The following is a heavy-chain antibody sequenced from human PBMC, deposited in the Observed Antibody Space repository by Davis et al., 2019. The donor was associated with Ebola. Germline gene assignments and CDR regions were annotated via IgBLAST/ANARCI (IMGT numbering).Heavy chain of an antibody. CDR1: GYSFTSYW. J-gene: IGHJ3*02. Sequence: KVSCKGSGYSFTSYWIGWVRQMPGKGLEWMGIIYPGDSDTRYSPSFQGQVAISADKSISTAYLQWSSLKASDTAIYYCAKSRVAGTNDAFDIWGQGTMVIVSS. CDR2: IYPGDSDT. D-gene: IGHD6-19*01. CDR3: AKSRVAGTNDAFDI. V-gene: IGHV5-51*01.